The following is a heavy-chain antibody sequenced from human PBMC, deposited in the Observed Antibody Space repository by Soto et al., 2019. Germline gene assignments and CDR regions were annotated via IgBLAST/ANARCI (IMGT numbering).Heavy chain of an antibody. CDR2: INSDGSST. Sequence: EVQLVESGGGLVQPGGSLRLSCAASGFTFSSYWMHWVRQAPGKGLVWVSRINSDGSSTSYADSVKGRFTISRDNAKNTLYLQMNRLRAVYTAVYYGARVCSSGERCGMDVWGQGTTVTVSS. J-gene: IGHJ6*02. CDR3: ARVCSSGERCGMDV. D-gene: IGHD6-19*01. CDR1: GFTFSSYW. V-gene: IGHV3-74*01.